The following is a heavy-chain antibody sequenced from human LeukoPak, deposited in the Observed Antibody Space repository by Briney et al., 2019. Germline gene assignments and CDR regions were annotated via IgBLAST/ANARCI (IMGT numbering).Heavy chain of an antibody. CDR1: GGTFSSYA. CDR3: ARDPHGSGWYIDDAFGI. CDR2: IIPIFGIA. J-gene: IGHJ3*02. Sequence: SVKVSCKASGGTFSSYAISWVRQAPGQGLEWMGRIIPIFGIANYAQKFQGRVTITADKSTSTAYMELSSLRSEDTAVYYCARDPHGSGWYIDDAFGIWGQGTMVTVSS. V-gene: IGHV1-69*04. D-gene: IGHD6-19*01.